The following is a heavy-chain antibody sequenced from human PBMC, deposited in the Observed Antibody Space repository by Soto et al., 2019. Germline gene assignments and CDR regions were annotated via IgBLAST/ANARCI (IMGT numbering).Heavy chain of an antibody. CDR1: GFTFSSYG. D-gene: IGHD3-22*01. CDR3: AKDAYYDSRGYYPLDFEY. CDR2: ISYDGSNK. J-gene: IGHJ4*02. V-gene: IGHV3-30*18. Sequence: QVQLVESGGGMVQPGRSLRLSCAASGFTFSSYGMHWVRQAPGKGLEWVAVISYDGSNKYYADSVKGRFTISRDNSQNTLYLEMNSLRVEHTAVYYCAKDAYYDSRGYYPLDFEYWGKGTLVTVSS.